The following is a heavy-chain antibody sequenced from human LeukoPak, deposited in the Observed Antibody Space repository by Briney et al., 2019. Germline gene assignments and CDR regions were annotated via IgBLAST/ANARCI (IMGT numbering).Heavy chain of an antibody. D-gene: IGHD6-6*01. CDR3: ARGRASLFDY. CDR1: GYTFTSYD. CDR2: MNPISGNT. Sequence: ASVKVSCKASGYTFTSYDINWVRQATGQGLEWMGWMNPISGNTGYAQKFQGRVTMTRNTSISTAYMELSVLRSEDTALYYCARGRASLFDYWGQGTLVTVSS. J-gene: IGHJ4*02. V-gene: IGHV1-8*01.